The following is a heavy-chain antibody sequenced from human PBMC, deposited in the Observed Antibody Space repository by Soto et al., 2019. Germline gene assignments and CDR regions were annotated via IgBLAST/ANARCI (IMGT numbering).Heavy chain of an antibody. CDR1: GGTFSSYA. J-gene: IGHJ5*02. CDR3: ARDLVYNFNWFDP. D-gene: IGHD1-20*01. V-gene: IGHV1-69*13. CDR2: IIPIFGTA. Sequence: GASVKVSCKASGGTFSSYAISWARQAPGQGLEWMGGIIPIFGTANYAQKFQGRVTITADESTSTAYMELSSLRSEDTAVYYCARDLVYNFNWFDPWGQGTLVTVSS.